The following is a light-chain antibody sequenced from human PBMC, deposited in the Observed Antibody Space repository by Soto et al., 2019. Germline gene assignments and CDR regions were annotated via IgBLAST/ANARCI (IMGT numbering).Light chain of an antibody. J-gene: IGLJ2*01. Sequence: QSVLTQPRSVSGSPGQSVAISCTGTSGDVGAYNFVSWYQQHPGNAPKLIIYDVNSRPSGVPHRFSGSKSGNTASLTTSGLQAEDEADYYCCSYAGTYSYVFGAGTKLTVL. CDR2: DVN. CDR1: SGDVGAYNF. V-gene: IGLV2-11*01. CDR3: CSYAGTYSYV.